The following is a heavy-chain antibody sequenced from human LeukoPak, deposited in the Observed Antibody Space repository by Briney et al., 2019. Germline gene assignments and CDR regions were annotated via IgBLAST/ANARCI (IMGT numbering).Heavy chain of an antibody. CDR1: GYTFTGYY. V-gene: IGHV1-2*02. CDR3: ARDDRYYYDSSGYYRNWFDP. Sequence: ASVNVSCKASGYTFTGYYMHWVRQAPGPGLKWMGWINPNSGGTKYAQTFQGRVTMTRDTSISTAYMELSRLRSDDTAVYYCARDDRYYYDSSGYYRNWFDPWGQGTLVTVSS. J-gene: IGHJ5*02. CDR2: INPNSGGT. D-gene: IGHD3-22*01.